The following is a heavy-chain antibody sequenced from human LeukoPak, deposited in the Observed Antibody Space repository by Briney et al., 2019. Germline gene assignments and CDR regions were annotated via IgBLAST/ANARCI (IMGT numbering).Heavy chain of an antibody. Sequence: GGSLRLSCAASGFTFSSYSMNWVRQAPGKGLEWVSYIFSSGNTIYYADSVKGRFTISRDNAKKSLDLQMNSLRADDTAVYYCARGDSSSWYGGVCFWFDPWGQGTLVTVSS. V-gene: IGHV3-48*01. CDR1: GFTFSSYS. J-gene: IGHJ5*02. CDR3: ARGDSSSWYGGVCFWFDP. CDR2: IFSSGNTI. D-gene: IGHD6-13*01.